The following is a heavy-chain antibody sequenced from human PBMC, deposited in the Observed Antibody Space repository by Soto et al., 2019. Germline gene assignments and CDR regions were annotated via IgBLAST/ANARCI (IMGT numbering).Heavy chain of an antibody. J-gene: IGHJ4*02. D-gene: IGHD3-10*01. CDR2: SYYSGST. Sequence: QVQLQESGPGLVKPSQTLSLTCTVSGGSISSGGYYWSWIRQHPGKGLEWIGYSYYSGSTYYNPSIKIRVTISVDTYKNQFSLKLSTVTAADTAVYYCARWSMVRGVDYWGQGNLVTRSS. V-gene: IGHV4-31*03. CDR3: ARWSMVRGVDY. CDR1: GGSISSGGYY.